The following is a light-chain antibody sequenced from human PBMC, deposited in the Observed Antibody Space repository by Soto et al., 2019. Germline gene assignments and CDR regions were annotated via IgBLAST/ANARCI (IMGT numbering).Light chain of an antibody. V-gene: IGKV1-9*01. CDR2: AAS. CDR1: QGISSY. J-gene: IGKJ1*01. Sequence: IQLTQSPSSLSASVGDRVTITCRASQGISSYLAWYQQKPGKAPKLLIYAASTLQSGVPSRSSGSGSGTDFTLTISSLQPEDFATYYCQQLNSYLSWTFGQGTKVDIK. CDR3: QQLNSYLSWT.